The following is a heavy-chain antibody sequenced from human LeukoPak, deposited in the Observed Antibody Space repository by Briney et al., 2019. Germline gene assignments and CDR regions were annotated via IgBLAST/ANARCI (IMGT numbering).Heavy chain of an antibody. CDR2: ISTYNDNT. Sequence: ASVKVSYKASGYSFTGYYMHWVRQAPGQGLEWMGWISTYNDNTHYAQKLQGRVTMTTDTSTSTVYMELKSLRSDDTAVYYCARIQSRIIAARPGNPAFDYWGRGTLVTVSS. CDR3: ARIQSRIIAARPGNPAFDY. CDR1: GYSFTGYY. D-gene: IGHD6-6*01. V-gene: IGHV1-18*04. J-gene: IGHJ4*02.